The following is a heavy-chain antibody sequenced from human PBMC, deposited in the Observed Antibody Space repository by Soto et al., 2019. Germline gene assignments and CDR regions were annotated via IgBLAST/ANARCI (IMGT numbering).Heavy chain of an antibody. J-gene: IGHJ4*02. CDR1: GFTFSSYE. Sequence: EVQLVESGGGLVQPGGSLRLSCAASGFTFSSYEMNWVRQAPGKGLEWVSYISSSGSTIYYADSVKGRFTISRDNAKNSLYLQMNSLRAEDTAVYYCARDYGDYGFFDYWGQGTLVTVSS. V-gene: IGHV3-48*03. D-gene: IGHD4-17*01. CDR2: ISSSGSTI. CDR3: ARDYGDYGFFDY.